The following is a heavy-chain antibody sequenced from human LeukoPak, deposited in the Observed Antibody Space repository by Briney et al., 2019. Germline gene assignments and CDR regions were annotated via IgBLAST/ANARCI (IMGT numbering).Heavy chain of an antibody. CDR1: GGSISSYY. J-gene: IGHJ5*02. CDR3: ARVYMVRGVMSWFDP. Sequence: SETLSLTCTVSGGSISSYYWSWIRQPPGKGLEWIGYIYYSGSTNYNPSLKSRVTISVDTSKNQFSLKLGSVTAADTAVYYCARVYMVRGVMSWFDPWGQGTLVTVSS. CDR2: IYYSGST. D-gene: IGHD3-10*01. V-gene: IGHV4-59*12.